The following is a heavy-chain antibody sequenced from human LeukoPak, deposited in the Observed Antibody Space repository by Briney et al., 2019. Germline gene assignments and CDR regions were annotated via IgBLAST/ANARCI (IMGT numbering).Heavy chain of an antibody. V-gene: IGHV3-48*03. J-gene: IGHJ5*02. CDR1: GFTFSSYE. CDR2: ISSSGSTI. Sequence: GGSLRLSCAASGFTFSSYEMNWVRQAPGKGLEWVSYISSSGSTIYYADSVKGRFTISRDNAKNSLYLQMNSLRAEDTAVYYCARDYYGSGSYPNWFDPWGQGTLVIVSS. CDR3: ARDYYGSGSYPNWFDP. D-gene: IGHD3-10*01.